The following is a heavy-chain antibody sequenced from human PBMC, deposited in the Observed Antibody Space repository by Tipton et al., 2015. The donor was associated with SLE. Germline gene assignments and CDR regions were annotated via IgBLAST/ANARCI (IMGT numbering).Heavy chain of an antibody. Sequence: TLSLTCTVSAGSISTHYWNWLRQSPGKGLEWIGYIYYIGSTNYNPSLKSRVTLSIDRSKNQFSLKLSSVTAADTVVYYCARYNWNYIADWGQGTLVSVSS. CDR3: ARYNWNYIAD. V-gene: IGHV4-59*08. D-gene: IGHD1-7*01. J-gene: IGHJ4*02. CDR1: AGSISTHY. CDR2: IYYIGST.